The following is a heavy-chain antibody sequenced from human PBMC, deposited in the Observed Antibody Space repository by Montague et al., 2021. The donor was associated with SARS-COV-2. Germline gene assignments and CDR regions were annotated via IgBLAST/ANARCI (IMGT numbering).Heavy chain of an antibody. CDR2: IYGRVIT. D-gene: IGHD3-3*01. J-gene: IGHJ3*01. V-gene: IGHV4-34*01. Sequence: SETLSLTCAGDLQCCIGDFWSRLGQPTCEVLSRVEVIYGRVITNYNPSFESRLTMSVDTSKNQFSLRLKSVSAADTAVYYCARGQVTIFGVLIMLPAAGAVDVWGQGTTVTVSS. CDR3: ARGQVTIFGVLIMLPAAGAVDV. CDR1: LQCCIGDF.